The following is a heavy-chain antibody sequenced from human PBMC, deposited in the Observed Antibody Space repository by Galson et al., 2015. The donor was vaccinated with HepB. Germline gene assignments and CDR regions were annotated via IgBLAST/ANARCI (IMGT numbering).Heavy chain of an antibody. D-gene: IGHD1-14*01. J-gene: IGHJ4*02. CDR3: ARGANRGASELDY. CDR1: GFTVSSNY. V-gene: IGHV3-53*04. CDR2: IYSDGST. Sequence: SLRLSCAASGFTVSSNYMSWVRQAPGKGLEWVSLIYSDGSTFYAASVKGRFTISRHNSKNTLYLQMNTLRPEDTAVYYCARGANRGASELDYRGQGTLVTVSS.